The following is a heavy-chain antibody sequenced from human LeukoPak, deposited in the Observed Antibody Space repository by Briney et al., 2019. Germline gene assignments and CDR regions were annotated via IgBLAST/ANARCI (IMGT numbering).Heavy chain of an antibody. J-gene: IGHJ4*02. CDR2: IYSGGST. D-gene: IGHD5-18*01. CDR1: GFTVSNNY. CDR3: ARGSRGYSYGSHPDY. V-gene: IGHV3-66*01. Sequence: GGSLRPSCAASGFTVSNNYMSWVRQAPGKGLEWVSVIYSGGSTYYADSVKGRFTISRDNSKNTLYLQMNSLRAEDTAVYYCARGSRGYSYGSHPDYWGQGTLVTVSS.